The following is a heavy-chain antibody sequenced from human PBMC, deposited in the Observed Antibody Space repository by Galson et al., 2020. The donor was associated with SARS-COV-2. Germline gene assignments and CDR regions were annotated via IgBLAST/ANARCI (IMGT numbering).Heavy chain of an antibody. J-gene: IGHJ6*03. Sequence: SVKVSCKASGGTFSSYAISWVRQAPGQGLEWMGGIIPIFGTANYAQKFQGRVTITADESTSTAYMELSSLRSEDTAVYYCARGGGSSSAKGYYYYYMDVWGKGTTVTVSS. CDR3: ARGGGSSSAKGYYYYYMDV. CDR1: GGTFSSYA. CDR2: IIPIFGTA. D-gene: IGHD6-6*01. V-gene: IGHV1-69*13.